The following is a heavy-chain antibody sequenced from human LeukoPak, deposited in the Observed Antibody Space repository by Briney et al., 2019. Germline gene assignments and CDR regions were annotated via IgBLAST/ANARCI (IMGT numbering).Heavy chain of an antibody. Sequence: GGSLRLSCAVSGFMFSSYWMSWVRQAPGKGLEWVANIKQDGSEKYYVDSVKGRFTISRDNTKNSLFLQMNSLRAEDTAVYFCARNSVVNAPPLDHWGQGTLVTVSS. V-gene: IGHV3-7*01. J-gene: IGHJ4*02. CDR3: ARNSVVNAPPLDH. CDR2: IKQDGSEK. CDR1: GFMFSSYW. D-gene: IGHD2-21*01.